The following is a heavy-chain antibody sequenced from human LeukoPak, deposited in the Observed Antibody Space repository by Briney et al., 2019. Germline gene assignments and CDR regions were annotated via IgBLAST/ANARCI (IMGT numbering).Heavy chain of an antibody. J-gene: IGHJ4*02. CDR2: IYNGRNT. CDR1: GASTSSRY. V-gene: IGHV4-59*08. Sequence: PSGTLSLTCSASGASTSSRYWSWIRQSPGRTLEWIGHIYNGRNTKYNPSLTSRVTISVDTSKNQFSLRMTSVTAADTAIYYCAQTTGWPGFDFWGAGALVTVSP. CDR3: AQTTGWPGFDF. D-gene: IGHD6-19*01.